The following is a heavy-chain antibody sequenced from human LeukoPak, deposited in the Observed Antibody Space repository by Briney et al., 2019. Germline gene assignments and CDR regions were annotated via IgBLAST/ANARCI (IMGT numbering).Heavy chain of an antibody. V-gene: IGHV1-2*02. CDR3: ARDLRGYSYGFINY. CDR1: GYTFTGYY. J-gene: IGHJ4*02. Sequence: ASVKVSCKASGYTFTGYYMHWVRQAPGQGLEGMGWINPNSGGTNYAQKFQGRVTMTRDTSISTAYMELSRLRSADTAVYYCARDLRGYSYGFINYWGQGTLVTVSS. CDR2: INPNSGGT. D-gene: IGHD5-18*01.